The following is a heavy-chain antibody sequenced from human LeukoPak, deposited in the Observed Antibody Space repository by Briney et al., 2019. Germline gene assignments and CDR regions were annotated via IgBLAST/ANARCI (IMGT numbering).Heavy chain of an antibody. Sequence: PGGSLSLSCAASGFTFSSYEMNCVRQAPGKGLEWVSKISSSGSAIYYADSVKGRFTISRDNAKSTLYLQMNSLRVEDTAVYYCARGGSLGHWGQGTLVTVSS. V-gene: IGHV3-48*03. D-gene: IGHD6-19*01. CDR3: ARGGSLGH. J-gene: IGHJ5*02. CDR1: GFTFSSYE. CDR2: ISSSGSAI.